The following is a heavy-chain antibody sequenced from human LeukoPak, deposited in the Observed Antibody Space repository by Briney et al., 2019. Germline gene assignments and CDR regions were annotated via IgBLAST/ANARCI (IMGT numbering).Heavy chain of an antibody. CDR1: GGSISSGDYS. Sequence: SQTLSLTCTVSGGSISSGDYSWSWIRQPPGKGLEWIGYIYYSGSTYYNPSLKSRVTISVDTSKNQFSLKLSSVTAADTAVYYCAGDLAVVPAATRYSYFDYWGQGTLVTVSS. J-gene: IGHJ4*02. D-gene: IGHD2-2*01. CDR3: AGDLAVVPAATRYSYFDY. CDR2: IYYSGST. V-gene: IGHV4-30-4*01.